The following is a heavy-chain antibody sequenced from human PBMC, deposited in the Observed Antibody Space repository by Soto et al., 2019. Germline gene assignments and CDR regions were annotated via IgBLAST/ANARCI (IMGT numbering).Heavy chain of an antibody. J-gene: IGHJ4*02. CDR3: ARGATSPSY. V-gene: IGHV3-23*01. Sequence: EVQLLESGGGLVQPGGSLRLSCAASGFTFSSYGMSWVRQATGKGLEWVSAISSSGGSAYYADSVKGRFTISRDNSKNTLYLQMNSLRDEDTAVYYCARGATSPSYWGQGTLVTVSS. CDR1: GFTFSSYG. CDR2: ISSSGGSA.